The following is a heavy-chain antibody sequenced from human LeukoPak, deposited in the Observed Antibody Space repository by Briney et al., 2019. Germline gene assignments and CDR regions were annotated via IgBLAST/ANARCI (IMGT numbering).Heavy chain of an antibody. CDR3: AKDRDYYDSSGYYYFDY. Sequence: GGSLRLSCAASGFTFSSYGMHWVRQAPGKGLEWVAVIPYDGSNKYYADSVKGRFTISRDNSKNTLYLQMNSLRAEDTAVYYCAKDRDYYDSSGYYYFDYWGQGTLVTVSS. D-gene: IGHD3-22*01. CDR2: IPYDGSNK. J-gene: IGHJ4*02. CDR1: GFTFSSYG. V-gene: IGHV3-30*18.